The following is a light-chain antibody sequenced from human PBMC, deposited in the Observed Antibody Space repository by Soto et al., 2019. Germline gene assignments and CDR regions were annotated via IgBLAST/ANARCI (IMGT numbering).Light chain of an antibody. CDR3: AAWDDSLNGGV. V-gene: IGLV1-44*01. J-gene: IGLJ3*02. CDR2: SHN. CDR1: SSNIGSNT. Sequence: QPVLTQPPSASGTPGQRVTISCSGSSSNIGSNTVNWYQQLPGTAPKLLIYSHNQRPSGVPDRFSGSKSGTSASLAISGLQSEDEADYYCAAWDDSLNGGVFGGGTKLTVL.